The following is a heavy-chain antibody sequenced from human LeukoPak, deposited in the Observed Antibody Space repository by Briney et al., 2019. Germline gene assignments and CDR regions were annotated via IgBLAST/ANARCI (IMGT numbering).Heavy chain of an antibody. CDR2: MHNGVHT. CDR3: AATIKRDYGDTNLDY. V-gene: IGHV4-59*01. Sequence: PSETLTLTCTVPGDSFSSYYWSWIRQPPGKGLEWIGYMHNGVHTNYNPALKSRVTISGDTSKNQLSLKLTSVTAADTAVYYCAATIKRDYGDTNLDYWGQGTLVTVSS. D-gene: IGHD4/OR15-4a*01. J-gene: IGHJ4*02. CDR1: GDSFSSYY.